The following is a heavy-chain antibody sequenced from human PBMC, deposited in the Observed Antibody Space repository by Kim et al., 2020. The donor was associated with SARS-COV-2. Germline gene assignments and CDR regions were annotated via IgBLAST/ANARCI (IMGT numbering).Heavy chain of an antibody. CDR2: IYPGDSDT. Sequence: GESLKISCKGSGYSFTSYWIGWVRQMPGKGMEWMGIIYPGDSDTRYSPSFQGQVTISADKSISTAYLQWSSLKASDTAMYYCARQGLMVTSPEYYYYGMDVWGQGTTVTVSS. D-gene: IGHD2-21*02. V-gene: IGHV5-51*01. J-gene: IGHJ6*02. CDR3: ARQGLMVTSPEYYYYGMDV. CDR1: GYSFTSYW.